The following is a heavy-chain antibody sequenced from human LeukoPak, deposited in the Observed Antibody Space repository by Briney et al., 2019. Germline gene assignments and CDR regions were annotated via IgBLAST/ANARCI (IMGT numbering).Heavy chain of an antibody. CDR3: ARGVSSWYQRSFDY. CDR2: MNPNSGNT. V-gene: IGHV1-8*03. J-gene: IGHJ4*02. Sequence: GTSVKVSCKASGYTFTSYDINWVRQATGQGLEWMGWMNPNSGNTGYAQKFQGRVTITRNTSISTAYMELSSLRSEDTAVYYCARGVSSWYQRSFDYWGQGTLVTVSS. D-gene: IGHD6-13*01. CDR1: GYTFTSYD.